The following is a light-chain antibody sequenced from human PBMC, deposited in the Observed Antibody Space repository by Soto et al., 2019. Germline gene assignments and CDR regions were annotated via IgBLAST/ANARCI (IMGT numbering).Light chain of an antibody. CDR2: AAS. J-gene: IGKJ1*01. V-gene: IGKV1-39*01. CDR1: QFIDSY. Sequence: DIQLTQSPTSLSASVGDRVTIACRASQFIDSYLNWYQQKPGKAPKLLIYAASSLPRGVPSRFSGSGSGTKFTLTIASLQPDDFTTYYCQQYESFSGTFGPGGKVDI. CDR3: QQYESFSGT.